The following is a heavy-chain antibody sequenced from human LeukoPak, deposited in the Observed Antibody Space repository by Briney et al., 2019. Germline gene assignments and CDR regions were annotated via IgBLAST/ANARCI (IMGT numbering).Heavy chain of an antibody. CDR2: INQDGSQK. CDR1: GFTFSGYW. D-gene: IGHD6-19*01. CDR3: ARSPNIAVAGAAY. Sequence: PGGSLRLSCAASGFTFSGYWMTWVRQTPVKGLEWVATINQDGSQKYYVDSVKGRFTISRDNAKNSLYLQMNSLRAEDTPVFYCARSPNIAVAGAAYWGQGTPVTVSS. J-gene: IGHJ4*02. V-gene: IGHV3-7*01.